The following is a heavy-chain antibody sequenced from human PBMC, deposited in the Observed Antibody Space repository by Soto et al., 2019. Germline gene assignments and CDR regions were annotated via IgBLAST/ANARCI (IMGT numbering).Heavy chain of an antibody. V-gene: IGHV2-70*01. CDR2: IDWDDDK. Sequence: SGPALVNARQTLTLTCTFSGFSLTTPGMCVSWIRQPPGKALEWLAVIDWDDDKYYSTSLKTRLSISMDTSKNQVVLEMTNVAPVDTATYYCAHIRGAGAYYYYPMDVWGQGTTITV. D-gene: IGHD3-10*01. J-gene: IGHJ6*02. CDR3: AHIRGAGAYYYYPMDV. CDR1: GFSLTTPGMC.